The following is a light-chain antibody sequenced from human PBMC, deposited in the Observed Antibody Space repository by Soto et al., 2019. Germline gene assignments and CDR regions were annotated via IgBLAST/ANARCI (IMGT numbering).Light chain of an antibody. V-gene: IGKV1-17*03. Sequence: DIQMTQSPSVVSASVGDRVTISCRTSQDITNYLVWFQQKPGKVPERLIYGATNLQSGVPSRFSGSGSGTEFTLTISSLQPEYFATHHRPQNSRTPWTFRHRT. CDR3: PQNSRTPWT. CDR2: GAT. CDR1: QDITNY. J-gene: IGKJ1*01.